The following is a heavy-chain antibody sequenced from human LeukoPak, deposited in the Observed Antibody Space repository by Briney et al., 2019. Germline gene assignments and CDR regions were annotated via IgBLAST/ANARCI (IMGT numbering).Heavy chain of an antibody. CDR3: AKDRRQQLVGAFDY. CDR2: IRYDGSNK. J-gene: IGHJ4*02. CDR1: GFTFSSYA. Sequence: GGSLRLSCAASGFTFSSYAMSWVRQAPGKGLEWVAFIRYDGSNKYYADSVKGRFTISRDNSKNTLYLQMNSLRAEDTAVYYCAKDRRQQLVGAFDYWGQGTLVTVSS. V-gene: IGHV3-30*02. D-gene: IGHD6-13*01.